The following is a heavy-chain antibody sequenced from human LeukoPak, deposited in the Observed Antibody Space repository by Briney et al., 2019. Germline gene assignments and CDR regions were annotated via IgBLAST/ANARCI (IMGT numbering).Heavy chain of an antibody. Sequence: GGSLRLSCAASGFTFSSFHINWVRQAPGKGLEWLSYISRDSTTIYYADSVKGRFTISRDNAKNSLYLQMNSLRAEDTAVYYCARDSSTYAGPPDYWGQGTLVTVSS. D-gene: IGHD2-2*01. J-gene: IGHJ4*02. V-gene: IGHV3-48*01. CDR1: GFTFSSFH. CDR3: ARDSSTYAGPPDY. CDR2: ISRDSTTI.